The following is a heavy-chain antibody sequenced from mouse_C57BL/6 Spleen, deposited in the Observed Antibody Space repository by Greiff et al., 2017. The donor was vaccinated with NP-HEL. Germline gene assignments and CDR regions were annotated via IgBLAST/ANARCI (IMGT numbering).Heavy chain of an antibody. CDR3: ASSDYGSSGTWFAD. J-gene: IGHJ3*01. Sequence: QVQLQQPGAELVKPGASVKLSCKASGYTFTSYWMHWVKQRPGQGLEWIGMIHPNSGSTNYNEKFKSKATLTVDKSSSTAYMQLSSLTSEDSAVYYCASSDYGSSGTWFADWGQGTLVTVSA. D-gene: IGHD1-1*01. V-gene: IGHV1-64*01. CDR1: GYTFTSYW. CDR2: IHPNSGST.